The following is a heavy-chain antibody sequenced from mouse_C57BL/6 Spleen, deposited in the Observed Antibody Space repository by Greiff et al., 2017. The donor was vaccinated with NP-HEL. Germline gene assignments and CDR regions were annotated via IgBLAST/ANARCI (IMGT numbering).Heavy chain of an antibody. CDR2: ISYDGSN. J-gene: IGHJ4*01. CDR1: GYSITSGYY. D-gene: IGHD1-1*01. Sequence: EVQLQESGPGLVKPSQSLSLTCSVTGYSITSGYYWNWIRQFPGNKLEWMGYISYDGSNNYNPSLKNRISITRDTSKNQFFLKLNSVTTEDTVTYDCARDYGSSYGSAMDYWGQRTSVTVSS. CDR3: ARDYGSSYGSAMDY. V-gene: IGHV3-6*01.